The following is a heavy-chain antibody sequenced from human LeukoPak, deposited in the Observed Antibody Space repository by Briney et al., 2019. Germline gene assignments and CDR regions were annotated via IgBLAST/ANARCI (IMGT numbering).Heavy chain of an antibody. Sequence: GGSLRLSCSASGFTFSSYAMSWVRQAPGKGLEWVSAISGSGGSTYYADSVKGRFTISRDNSKNTLYLQMNSLRAEDTAVYYCAKGDSSGYYYRPGYYFDYWGQGTLVTVSS. CDR3: AKGDSSGYYYRPGYYFDY. CDR1: GFTFSSYA. D-gene: IGHD3-22*01. J-gene: IGHJ4*02. CDR2: ISGSGGST. V-gene: IGHV3-23*01.